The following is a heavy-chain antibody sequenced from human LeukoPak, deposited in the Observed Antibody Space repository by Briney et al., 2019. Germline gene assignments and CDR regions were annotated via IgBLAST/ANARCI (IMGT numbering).Heavy chain of an antibody. CDR1: GYTFTRYY. D-gene: IGHD2-2*01. Sequence: GASVKVSCKPSGYTFTRYYMHWVRQAPGQGLEWMGIINPSGGDTSYAQKFQGRVTTTRDPSTSTVYMEVVSLRPEDTAVYYCARGCRVVPGVHNVGMTSYYNGMDVWGRGTTVTVSS. CDR3: ARGCRVVPGVHNVGMTSYYNGMDV. CDR2: INPSGGDT. V-gene: IGHV1-46*01. J-gene: IGHJ6*02.